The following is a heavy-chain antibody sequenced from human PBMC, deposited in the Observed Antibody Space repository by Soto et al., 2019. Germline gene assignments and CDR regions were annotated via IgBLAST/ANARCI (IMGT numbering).Heavy chain of an antibody. Sequence: VGSLRLSCAASGFTFSSYGMHWVRQAPGKGLEWVAVIWYDGSNKHYAGSVKGRFTVSRDNSKNTLYLQMNSLRAEDTAVYFCARYSGKYQGPIDYWGQGTLVTVSS. D-gene: IGHD1-26*01. CDR3: ARYSGKYQGPIDY. V-gene: IGHV3-33*01. CDR1: GFTFSSYG. J-gene: IGHJ4*02. CDR2: IWYDGSNK.